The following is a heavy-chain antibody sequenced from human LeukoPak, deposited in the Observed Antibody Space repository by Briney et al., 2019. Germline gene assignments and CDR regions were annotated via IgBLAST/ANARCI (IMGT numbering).Heavy chain of an antibody. CDR1: GFTFSNHG. V-gene: IGHV3-30*18. CDR2: ISNDGSND. Sequence: GGSLRLSCAASGFTFSNHGMYWVRQAPGKGLGWVALISNDGSNDYYGDSVEGRVTISRDNSKNTLYLQMNSLIPEDTAVYYCAKDMGILWWCLGDGVQGTMVTVSS. CDR3: AKDMGILWWCLGD. D-gene: IGHD2-21*01. J-gene: IGHJ4*02.